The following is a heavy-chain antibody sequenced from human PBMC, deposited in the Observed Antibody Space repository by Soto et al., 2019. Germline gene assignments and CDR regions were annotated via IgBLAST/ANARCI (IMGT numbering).Heavy chain of an antibody. CDR3: ARGWGLGS. CDR2: IIPIHGTT. CDR1: GGSLTSYP. J-gene: IGHJ4*02. Sequence: QMEQSGAEVRKPGSSVKVSCKPSGGSLTSYPMAWVRQAPGQGFEWMGGIIPIHGTTEYAQKFQGRVTITADESTNRATLELTGLTSEDTAVYYGARGWGLGSWGQGTLVTVSS. D-gene: IGHD3-10*01. V-gene: IGHV1-69*01.